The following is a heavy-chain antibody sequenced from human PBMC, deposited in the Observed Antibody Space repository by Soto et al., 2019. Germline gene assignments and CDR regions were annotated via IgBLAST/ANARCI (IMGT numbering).Heavy chain of an antibody. CDR2: TYYRSKWHY. CDR3: ARTLRGRGVKYFDD. D-gene: IGHD3-10*01. V-gene: IGHV6-1*01. CDR1: RYTLSNNSVA. Sequence: SQTLSLTCAISRYTLSNNSVAWNCVRQSPSRGLEWLGRTYYRSKWHYDYAPSVRSRITINPDTSKNHFSLQLNSVSPEDAAVYYCARTLRGRGVKYFDDWGQGTMVTVSS. J-gene: IGHJ4*02.